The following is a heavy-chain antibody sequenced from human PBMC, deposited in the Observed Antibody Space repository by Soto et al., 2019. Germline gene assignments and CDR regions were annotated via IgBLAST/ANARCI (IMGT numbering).Heavy chain of an antibody. Sequence: PSETLSLTCAVSGGSMNSTNWWSWVRQPPGKGLEWIGEIFHSGSTNYNPSLKSRVTISVDKSKTQFSLKLSSVTAADTAVYYCARDDGEGDYYYYGMDVWGQGTTVTVSS. J-gene: IGHJ6*02. CDR2: IFHSGST. D-gene: IGHD4-17*01. CDR3: ARDDGEGDYYYYGMDV. CDR1: GGSMNSTNW. V-gene: IGHV4-4*02.